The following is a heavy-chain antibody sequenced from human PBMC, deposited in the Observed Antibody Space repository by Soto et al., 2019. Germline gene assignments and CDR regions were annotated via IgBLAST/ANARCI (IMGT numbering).Heavy chain of an antibody. CDR2: MNPNSGNT. Sequence: QVQLVQSGAEVKKPGASVKVSCKASGYTFTSYDINWVRQATGQGLEWMGWMNPNSGNTGYAQKFQGRVTMTRNPSISTPYMALSSLTSEHTAVYYCARAQQVRGFDPWGQGTLVTVSS. D-gene: IGHD6-13*01. J-gene: IGHJ5*02. CDR3: ARAQQVRGFDP. V-gene: IGHV1-8*01. CDR1: GYTFTSYD.